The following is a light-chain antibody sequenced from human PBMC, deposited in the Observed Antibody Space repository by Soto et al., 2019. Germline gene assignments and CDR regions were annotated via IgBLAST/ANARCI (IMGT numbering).Light chain of an antibody. V-gene: IGKV3-20*01. CDR1: PSVDSTY. J-gene: IGKJ1*01. CDR2: GAS. Sequence: ETVLTQSPGTLSLSPGERATLSCRASPSVDSTYLTWYQQKPGQAPRLLIYGASGRATGIPDRFSGSGSGTDFTLTISRLEPEDFAVYFCQYYDSFRTFGQGTKVDIK. CDR3: QYYDSFRT.